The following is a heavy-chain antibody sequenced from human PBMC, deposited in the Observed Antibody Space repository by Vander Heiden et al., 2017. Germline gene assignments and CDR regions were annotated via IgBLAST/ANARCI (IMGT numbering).Heavy chain of an antibody. V-gene: IGHV3-7*01. J-gene: IGHJ4*02. D-gene: IGHD1-26*01. CDR2: IEQDANEK. Sequence: EVQLVESGGGLVQPGGSLRLSCAAYGFTFRSYWMGWVRQAPGKRLEWVANIEQDANEKYYVDSVKGRFTISRDNPKNSLYLQMNYLRAEDTAVYYCAKLRGRGSYSGYCFDYWGQGTLVTVSS. CDR3: AKLRGRGSYSGYCFDY. CDR1: GFTFRSYW.